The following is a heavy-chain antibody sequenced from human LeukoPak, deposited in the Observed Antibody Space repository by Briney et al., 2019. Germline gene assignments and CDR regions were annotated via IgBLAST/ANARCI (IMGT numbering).Heavy chain of an antibody. D-gene: IGHD5-12*01. CDR1: GYPFTSYW. V-gene: IGHV5-51*01. CDR3: ARIVATTQTSSYYYVMDV. Sequence: PGESLKISCKGSGYPFTSYWIAWVRQMPGKGLEWMGSIYPGDSETRFSPSFQGQVTFSADKFMRVAYLQWSGLKASDTAMYYCARIVATTQTSSYYYVMDVWGQGTTVAVSS. J-gene: IGHJ6*02. CDR2: IYPGDSET.